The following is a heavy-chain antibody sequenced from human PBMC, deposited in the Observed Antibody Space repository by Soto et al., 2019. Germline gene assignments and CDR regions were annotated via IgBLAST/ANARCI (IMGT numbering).Heavy chain of an antibody. V-gene: IGHV1-46*01. D-gene: IGHD3-16*01. CDR3: ARDQGMGADAFDI. J-gene: IGHJ3*02. CDR2: INPSGGST. CDR1: GYTFTSYY. Sequence: ASVKVSCKASGYTFTSYYMHWVRQAPGQGLEWMGIINPSGGSTSYAQKFQGRVTMTRDTSTSTVYMELSSLRSEDTAVYYCARDQGMGADAFDIWGQGTMVTVS.